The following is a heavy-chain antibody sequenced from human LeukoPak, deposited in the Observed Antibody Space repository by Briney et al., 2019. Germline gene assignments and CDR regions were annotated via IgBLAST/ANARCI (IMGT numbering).Heavy chain of an antibody. Sequence: SETLSLTCAVYGGSFSGCYWSWIRQPPGKGLEWIGEINHSGSTNYNPSLKSRVTISVDTSKNQFSLKLSSVTAADTAVYYCARVYCSSTSCYGYYYYGMDVWGQGTTVTVSS. V-gene: IGHV4-34*01. CDR2: INHSGST. J-gene: IGHJ6*02. CDR3: ARVYCSSTSCYGYYYYGMDV. D-gene: IGHD2-2*01. CDR1: GGSFSGCY.